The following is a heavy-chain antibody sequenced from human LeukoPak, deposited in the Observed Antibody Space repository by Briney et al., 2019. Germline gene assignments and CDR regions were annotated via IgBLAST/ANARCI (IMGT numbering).Heavy chain of an antibody. CDR2: INHSGST. Sequence: SETLSLTCAVYGGSFSGYYWSWIRQPPGKGLEWIGEINHSGSTNYNPSLKSRVTISIDTSKSQFSLKLSSVTAADTAVYYCAGSCSGGSCYFVWGQGTLVTVSS. V-gene: IGHV4-34*01. D-gene: IGHD2-15*01. CDR3: AGSCSGGSCYFV. J-gene: IGHJ4*02. CDR1: GGSFSGYY.